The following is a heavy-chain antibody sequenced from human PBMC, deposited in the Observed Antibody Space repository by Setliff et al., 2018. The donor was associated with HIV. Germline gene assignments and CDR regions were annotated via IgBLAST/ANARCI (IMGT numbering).Heavy chain of an antibody. J-gene: IGHJ4*02. CDR1: GFTFNDYY. V-gene: IGHV3-11*01. CDR3: ARYARVPQF. CDR2: IGGSGGTDI. D-gene: IGHD1-1*01. Sequence: RLSCAVSGFTFNDYYMSWIRQAPGKGLEYTSYIGGSGGTDIKYADSVKGRFTISRDTAKNSLYLQMNSLRAEDTAVYYCARYARVPQFWGQGTLVTVSS.